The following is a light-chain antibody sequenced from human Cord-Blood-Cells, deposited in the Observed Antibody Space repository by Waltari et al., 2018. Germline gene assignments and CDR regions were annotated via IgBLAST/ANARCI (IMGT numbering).Light chain of an antibody. V-gene: IGKV1-5*03. CDR3: QQYNSYSRT. CDR2: KAS. J-gene: IGKJ1*01. CDR1: QSISSW. Sequence: DIQMTQSPSTPSASVGDRVTIPFRASQSISSWLAWYQQKPGKAPKLLIYKASSLESGVPSRFSGSGSGTEFTLTISSLQPDDFATYYCQQYNSYSRTFGQGTKVEIK.